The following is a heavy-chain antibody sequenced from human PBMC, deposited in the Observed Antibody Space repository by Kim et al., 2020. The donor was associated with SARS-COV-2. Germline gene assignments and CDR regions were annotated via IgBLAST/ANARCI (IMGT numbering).Heavy chain of an antibody. D-gene: IGHD2-2*01. J-gene: IGHJ6*02. V-gene: IGHV3-23*01. Sequence: VKSRFTIARVNSKNVLYLQMNSLRAEDTAVYYCSKGEYRLLVGYYYYGIDVWGQGTTVTVSS. CDR3: SKGEYRLLVGYYYYGIDV.